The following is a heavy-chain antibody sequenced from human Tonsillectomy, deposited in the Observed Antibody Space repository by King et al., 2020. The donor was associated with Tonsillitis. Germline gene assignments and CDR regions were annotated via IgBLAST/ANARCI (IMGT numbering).Heavy chain of an antibody. Sequence: VQLVESGGGLVKPGGSLRLSCVTSGFTFNTCGMNWVRQAPGKGLEWVSSISPTGRSIYYTDSVKGRFTISRDNAKNSLYLQINSLRAEDTAVYYCTRAETLGPITGFDYWGQGTLVTVSS. CDR2: ISPTGRSI. J-gene: IGHJ4*02. V-gene: IGHV3-21*01. CDR3: TRAETLGPITGFDY. D-gene: IGHD1-26*01. CDR1: GFTFNTCG.